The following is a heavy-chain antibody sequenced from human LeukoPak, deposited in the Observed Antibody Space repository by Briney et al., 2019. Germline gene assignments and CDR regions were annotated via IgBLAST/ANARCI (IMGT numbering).Heavy chain of an antibody. V-gene: IGHV3-15*01. J-gene: IGHJ4*02. CDR2: IKSKTDGGTT. Sequence: GGSLRLSCAASGFTFSNAWMSWVRQAPGKGLEWIGRIKSKTDGGTTDYAAPVKGRFTISRDDSKNTLYLQMNSLKTEDTAVYYCTTDIRPYYYDSSGYYGTGDWGQGTLVTVSS. D-gene: IGHD3-22*01. CDR1: GFTFSNAW. CDR3: TTDIRPYYYDSSGYYGTGD.